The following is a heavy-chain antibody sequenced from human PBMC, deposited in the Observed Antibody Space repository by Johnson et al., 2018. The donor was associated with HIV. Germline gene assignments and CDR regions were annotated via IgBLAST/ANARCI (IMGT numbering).Heavy chain of an antibody. CDR2: ISSSGSTI. Sequence: VQLVESGGGLVQPGGSLRLSCVASGFTFSRYAMNWVRQAPGKGLEWVSYISSSGSTIYYADSVKGRFTISRDNAKNSLYWQMNSLRAEDTAVYYCARIPGSGWEHDAFDIWGQGTMVTVSS. D-gene: IGHD6-19*01. V-gene: IGHV3-48*04. CDR3: ARIPGSGWEHDAFDI. J-gene: IGHJ3*02. CDR1: GFTFSRYA.